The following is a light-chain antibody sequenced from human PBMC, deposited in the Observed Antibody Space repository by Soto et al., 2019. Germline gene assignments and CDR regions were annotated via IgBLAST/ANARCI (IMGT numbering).Light chain of an antibody. CDR1: QSVSSSY. V-gene: IGKV3-20*01. CDR3: QQYGSSPPGVT. J-gene: IGKJ3*01. CDR2: GAS. Sequence: EIVLTQSPGTLSLSPGERATLSCRASQSVSSSYLAWYQQKPGQAPRLLIYGASSRATGIPDRFSGSGSGTDFTITISRREPEDLAVYSCQQYGSSPPGVTFGPGTKVDIK.